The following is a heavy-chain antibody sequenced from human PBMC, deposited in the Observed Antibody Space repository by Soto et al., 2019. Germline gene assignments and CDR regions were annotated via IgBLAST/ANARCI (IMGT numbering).Heavy chain of an antibody. CDR2: IDWDDDK. D-gene: IGHD6-13*01. CDR1: GFSLSTSLML. J-gene: IGHJ6*01. V-gene: IGHV2-70*04. Sequence: GSGPRLVNPTQTLTLTCTFSGFSLSTSLMLVSWILHPPGKALECLARIDWDDDKFYSTSLKTRLTISKDTSKNQVVLTMTNMDPVDTPTYDCERISGSSWSPEVWGQGTTVTFSS. CDR3: ERISGSSWSPEV.